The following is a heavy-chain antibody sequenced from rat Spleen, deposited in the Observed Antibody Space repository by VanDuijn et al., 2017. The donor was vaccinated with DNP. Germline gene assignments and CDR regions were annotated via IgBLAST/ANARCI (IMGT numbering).Heavy chain of an antibody. J-gene: IGHJ1*01. CDR3: ARGSTSIYWYFDF. CDR1: GCTFSNYY. Sequence: EVQLVESGGGLVQPGRSLKLSCAASGCTFSNYYMAWVRQAPKKGLERVAASSPSGSRTYYADSVKGRFTISRDDAKSGLYLQMNSLKSEDTATYYCARGSTSIYWYFDFWGPGTMVTVSS. CDR2: SSPSGSRT. D-gene: IGHD3-1*01. V-gene: IGHV5-22*01.